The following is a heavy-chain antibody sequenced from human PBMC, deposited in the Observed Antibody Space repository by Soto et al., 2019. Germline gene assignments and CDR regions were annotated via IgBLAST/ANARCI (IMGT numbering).Heavy chain of an antibody. CDR2: ISAHNGNT. J-gene: IGHJ4*02. V-gene: IGHV1-18*01. CDR1: GYTFTSYG. Sequence: QVHLVQSGAEVKKPGASVKVSCKCSGYTFTSYGITWVRQAPGQGLEWMGWISAHNGNTDYAQKVQGRVTVTRDTSTSKAYMERRSLRSDDTAVYYGARGRYGDYWGQGALVTVSS. D-gene: IGHD1-1*01. CDR3: ARGRYGDY.